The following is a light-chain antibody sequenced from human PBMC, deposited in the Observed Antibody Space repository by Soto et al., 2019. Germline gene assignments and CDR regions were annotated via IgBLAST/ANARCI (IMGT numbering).Light chain of an antibody. CDR2: KVN. CDR3: CSYAGSQTWV. J-gene: IGLJ3*02. Sequence: QSVLTQPASVSGSPGQSTTISCTGTSSDVGHPYNYVSWYQQYPGKAPKLLIFKVNNRPSGISGRFSGSKSGNTASLTISGLQAEDETDYYCCSYAGSQTWVFGGGTKLTVL. CDR1: SSDVGHPYNY. V-gene: IGLV2-14*01.